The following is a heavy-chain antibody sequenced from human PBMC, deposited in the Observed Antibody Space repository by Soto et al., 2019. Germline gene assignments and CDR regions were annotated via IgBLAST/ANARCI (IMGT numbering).Heavy chain of an antibody. CDR2: MNPNSGNT. CDR1: GYTFTSYD. D-gene: IGHD6-13*01. Sequence: QVQLVQSGAEVKKPGASVKVSCKASGYTFTSYDINWVRQATGQGLEWMGWMNPNSGNTGYAQKFQGRVTMTRNTSISTANKELSSLRSEHTAVYYCARERSAAGTGWFDPWGQGTLVTVSS. J-gene: IGHJ5*02. V-gene: IGHV1-8*01. CDR3: ARERSAAGTGWFDP.